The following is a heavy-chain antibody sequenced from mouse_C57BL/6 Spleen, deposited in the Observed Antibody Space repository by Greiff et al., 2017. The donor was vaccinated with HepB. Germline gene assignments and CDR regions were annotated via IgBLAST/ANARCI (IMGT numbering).Heavy chain of an antibody. V-gene: IGHV1-59*01. Sequence: VQLQQPGAELVRPGTSVKLSCKASGYTFTSYWMHWVKQRPGQGLEWIGVIDPSDSYTNYNQKFKGKATLTVDTSSSTAYMQLSSLTSEDSAVYYCARSHDYDDAPYYYAMDYWGQGTSVTVSS. CDR3: ARSHDYDDAPYYYAMDY. J-gene: IGHJ4*01. CDR2: IDPSDSYT. D-gene: IGHD2-4*01. CDR1: GYTFTSYW.